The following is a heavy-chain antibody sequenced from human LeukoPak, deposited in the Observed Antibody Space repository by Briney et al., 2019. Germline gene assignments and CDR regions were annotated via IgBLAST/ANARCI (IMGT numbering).Heavy chain of an antibody. V-gene: IGHV3-48*02. CDR2: IDTSSSRI. CDR3: ATDFDWAFNI. CDR1: GFRTIDYV. D-gene: IGHD3-9*01. Sequence: GRSLRLSCAASGFRTIDYVMNWVSQAPGKGLEWVSYIDTSSSRIHYADSVKGRFTISRDDAKNSLYLQMNSLRDEDTAVYYCATDFDWAFNIWGQGTMVTVSS. J-gene: IGHJ3*02.